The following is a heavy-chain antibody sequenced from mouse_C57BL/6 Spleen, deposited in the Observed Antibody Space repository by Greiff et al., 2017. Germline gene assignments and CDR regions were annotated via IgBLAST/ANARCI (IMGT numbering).Heavy chain of an antibody. J-gene: IGHJ3*01. CDR3: ASSITTVVATPFAY. D-gene: IGHD1-1*01. Sequence: EVMLVESGGGLVKPGGSLKLSCAASGFTFSSYTMSWVRQTPEKRLEWVATISGGGGNTYYPDSVKGRFTISRDNAKNTLYLQMSSLRSEDTALYYCASSITTVVATPFAYWGQGTLVTVSA. CDR2: ISGGGGNT. CDR1: GFTFSSYT. V-gene: IGHV5-9*01.